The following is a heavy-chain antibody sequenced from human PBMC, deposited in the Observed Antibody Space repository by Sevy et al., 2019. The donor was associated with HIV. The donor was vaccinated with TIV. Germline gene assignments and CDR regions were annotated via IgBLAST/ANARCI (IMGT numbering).Heavy chain of an antibody. CDR1: GYIFAHYW. CDR3: ATTLTTYPYFFQF. V-gene: IGHV5-51*01. CDR2: VYPGDSDT. Sequence: GESLKISCTASGYIFAHYWIGWVRHMPGKGLEWVGMVYPGDSDTRYSPSFEGHVAISADKSTNTAYLQTSVLKASDTAIYYCATTLTTYPYFFQFWGQGPPVTVSS. J-gene: IGHJ4*02. D-gene: IGHD4-17*01.